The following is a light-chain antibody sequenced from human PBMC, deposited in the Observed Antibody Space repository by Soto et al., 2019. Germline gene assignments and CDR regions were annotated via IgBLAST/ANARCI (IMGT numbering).Light chain of an antibody. Sequence: EIGLTQSPATLSLSPGERATVSCRTSQSVSSFLGWYQQKPGQAPRLLIYDASNRATGIPARFSGSGYGTDFTLTISSLEPEDFAVYYCQQRSSWTFGQGTKVEIK. CDR2: DAS. V-gene: IGKV3-11*01. J-gene: IGKJ1*01. CDR1: QSVSSF. CDR3: QQRSSWT.